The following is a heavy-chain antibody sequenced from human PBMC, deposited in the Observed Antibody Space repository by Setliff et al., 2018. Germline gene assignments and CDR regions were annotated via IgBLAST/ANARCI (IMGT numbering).Heavy chain of an antibody. CDR2: XXXXXXX. CDR3: ARAPPSVPYGDYGPRQYFDL. CDR1: SGSIGSHY. D-gene: IGHD4-17*01. J-gene: IGHJ2*01. Sequence: KXSETLSLTCSVSSGSIGSHYWNWXRQXPGXXXXXXXXXXXXXXXXXXXXLXSRVXXSVDTSENYLSLRLTSVTAADTAVYYCARAPPSVPYGDYGPRQYFDLWGRGSLGTVSS. V-gene: IGHV4-59*11.